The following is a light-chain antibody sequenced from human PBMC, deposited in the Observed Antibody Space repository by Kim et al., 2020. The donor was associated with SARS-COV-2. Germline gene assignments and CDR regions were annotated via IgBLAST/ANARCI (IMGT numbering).Light chain of an antibody. CDR1: QSLLYTSNNQNY. V-gene: IGKV4-1*01. J-gene: IGKJ5*01. CDR2: WAS. CDR3: QKYYSSPIT. Sequence: DIVMTQSPDSLAVSLGERATINCKSSQSLLYTSNNQNYMAWYQQKPGQPPLLLIYWASTRHSGVPDRFSGSGSGTDFTLTISILQAEDVAVYYCQKYYSSPITFGQGTRLEIK.